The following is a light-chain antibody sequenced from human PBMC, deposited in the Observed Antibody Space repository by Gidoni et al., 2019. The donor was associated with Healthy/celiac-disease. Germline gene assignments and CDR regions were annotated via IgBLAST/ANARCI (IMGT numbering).Light chain of an antibody. CDR3: QQRYSTPRT. J-gene: IGKJ2*02. CDR2: AAS. CDR1: QSISSY. Sequence: DIQMTRSPSSLSASVGDRVTITCRASQSISSYLNWYQQKPGKAPKLLIYAASSLQSGVPSRFSGSGSGTDFTLTIRSLQPEDVATYYCQQRYSTPRTFGQGTKLEIK. V-gene: IGKV1-39*01.